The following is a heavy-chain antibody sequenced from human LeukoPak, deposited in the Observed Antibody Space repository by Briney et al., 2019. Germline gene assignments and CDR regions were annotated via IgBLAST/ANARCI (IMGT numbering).Heavy chain of an antibody. J-gene: IGHJ4*02. Sequence: PSETLSLTCAVYGWSFSGYYWSWIRQPPGKGLEWIGEINHSGSTNYNPSLKSRVTISVDTSKNQFSLKLSSVTAADTAVYYCAREFLSPMVRGVIIPSYFDYWGQGTLVTVSS. D-gene: IGHD3-10*01. CDR2: INHSGST. CDR1: GWSFSGYY. CDR3: AREFLSPMVRGVIIPSYFDY. V-gene: IGHV4-34*09.